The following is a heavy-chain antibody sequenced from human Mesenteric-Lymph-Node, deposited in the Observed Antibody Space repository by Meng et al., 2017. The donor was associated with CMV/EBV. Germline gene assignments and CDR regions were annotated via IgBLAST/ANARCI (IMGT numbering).Heavy chain of an antibody. Sequence: GGSLRLSCAASGFNVNSTYMTWVRQAPGKGLEWVSAIYSGGSTYYADSVKGRFTISRDNSKNTLDLQMNSLRAEDTAVYYCARDVSSSWFDYYGMDVWGQGTTVTVSS. CDR3: ARDVSSSWFDYYGMDV. V-gene: IGHV3-66*02. D-gene: IGHD6-13*01. CDR1: GFNVNSTY. J-gene: IGHJ6*02. CDR2: IYSGGST.